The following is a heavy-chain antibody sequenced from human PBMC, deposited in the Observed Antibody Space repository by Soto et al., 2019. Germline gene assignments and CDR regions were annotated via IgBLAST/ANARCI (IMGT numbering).Heavy chain of an antibody. V-gene: IGHV1-69*13. J-gene: IGHJ3*02. CDR3: ASTYYYDSSGYRYAFDI. Sequence: SVKVSCKASGGTFSSYAISWVRQAPGQGLEWMGGIIPIFGTANYAQKFQGRVTITADESTSTAYMELSSLRSEDTAVYYCASTYYYDSSGYRYAFDIWGQGTMVPVSS. D-gene: IGHD3-22*01. CDR2: IIPIFGTA. CDR1: GGTFSSYA.